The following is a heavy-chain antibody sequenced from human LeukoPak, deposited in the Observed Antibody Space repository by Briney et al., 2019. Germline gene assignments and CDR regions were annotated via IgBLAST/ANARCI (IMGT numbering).Heavy chain of an antibody. CDR3: ATDAGHWFDP. V-gene: IGHV3-33*01. J-gene: IGHJ5*02. CDR2: IWYDGNNK. CDR1: GFTFSSND. Sequence: GGSLRLSCAASGFTFSSNDMHWVRQAPGKGLEWVAVIWYDGNNKYYADSVKGRFTISRDNSKNTLFLQMNSLRAEDTAVYFCATDAGHWFDPWGQGTLVTVSS.